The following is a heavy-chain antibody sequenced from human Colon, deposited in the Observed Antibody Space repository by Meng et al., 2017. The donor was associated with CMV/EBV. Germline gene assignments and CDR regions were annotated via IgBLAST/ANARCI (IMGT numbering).Heavy chain of an antibody. CDR2: IYHSGST. CDR1: GYSISSGYY. D-gene: IGHD3-10*01. V-gene: IGHV4-38-2*02. J-gene: IGHJ6*02. CDR3: ARVSSRNYYGSGRLQPYYYYYGMDV. Sequence: SETLSLTCTVSGYSISSGYYWGWIRQPPGKGLEWIGSIYHSGSTYYNPSLKSRVTISVDTSKNQFSLKLSSVTAADTAVYYCARVSSRNYYGSGRLQPYYYYYGMDVWGQGTTVTVSS.